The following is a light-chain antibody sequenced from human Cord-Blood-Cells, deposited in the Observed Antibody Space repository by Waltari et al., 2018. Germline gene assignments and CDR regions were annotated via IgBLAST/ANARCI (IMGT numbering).Light chain of an antibody. CDR1: QSIRSY. Sequence: DIQMTQSPSSLSASGGDRVTITCRASQSIRSYLNWYQQKPGKAPKLLIYAASSLQSGVPSRFSGSGSGTDFTLTISSLQPEDFATYYCQQSYSTPWTFGQGTKVQIK. CDR2: AAS. CDR3: QQSYSTPWT. J-gene: IGKJ1*01. V-gene: IGKV1-39*01.